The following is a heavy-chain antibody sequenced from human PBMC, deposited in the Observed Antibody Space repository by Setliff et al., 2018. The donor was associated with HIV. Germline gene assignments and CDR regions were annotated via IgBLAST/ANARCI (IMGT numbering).Heavy chain of an antibody. CDR1: GYSFTSYW. Sequence: GESLKISCKASGYSFTSYWIGWVRQMPGKGLEWMGIIYLSDSDTRYSRSFQGQVTISVDQSITTAYLQWSSLKASDTAMYYCATSPGTYSDSSASYFDYWGQGTLVTVSS. CDR3: ATSPGTYSDSSASYFDY. CDR2: IYLSDSDT. J-gene: IGHJ4*02. V-gene: IGHV5-51*01. D-gene: IGHD6-6*01.